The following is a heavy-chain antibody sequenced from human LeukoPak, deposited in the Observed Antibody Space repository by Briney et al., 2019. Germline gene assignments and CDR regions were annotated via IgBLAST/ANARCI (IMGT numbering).Heavy chain of an antibody. CDR2: IRGSGGSA. CDR3: AKDAETTVTGLLDY. J-gene: IGHJ4*02. D-gene: IGHD4-17*01. CDR1: GFTFSSYA. Sequence: GGSLRLSCAASGFTFSSYAMSWVRQAPGKGLEWVSAIRGSGGSAYYADSVKGRFTISRDNSKNTLYLQMNSLRAEDTAVYYCAKDAETTVTGLLDYWGQGTLVTVSS. V-gene: IGHV3-23*01.